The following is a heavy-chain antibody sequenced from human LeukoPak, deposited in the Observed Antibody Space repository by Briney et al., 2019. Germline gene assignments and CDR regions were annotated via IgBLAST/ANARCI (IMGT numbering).Heavy chain of an antibody. CDR2: IIPIFGTA. Sequence: PVKVSCKASGGTFSSYAISWVRQAPGQGLEWMGGIIPIFGTANYAQKFQGRVTITADESTSTAYMELSSLRSEDTAVYYCARNSGGYNAGPWYYFDYWGQGTLVTVSS. V-gene: IGHV1-69*13. D-gene: IGHD5-24*01. CDR1: GGTFSSYA. J-gene: IGHJ4*02. CDR3: ARNSGGYNAGPWYYFDY.